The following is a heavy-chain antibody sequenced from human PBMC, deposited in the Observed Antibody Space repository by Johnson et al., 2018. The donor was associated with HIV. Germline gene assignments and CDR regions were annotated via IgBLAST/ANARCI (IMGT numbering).Heavy chain of an antibody. CDR1: GFTFSNAW. J-gene: IGHJ3*02. D-gene: IGHD6-13*01. V-gene: IGHV3-15*01. CDR3: AKDRSGSWYGADAFDI. CDR2: IKSEADGGTT. Sequence: VQLVESGGGVVQPGGSLRLSCAASGFTFSNAWMNWVRQAPGKGLEWVGHIKSEADGGTTDYGAPAKGRFTISRDDSKNRLYLQMNSLRAEDTAVYYCAKDRSGSWYGADAFDIWGQGTMVTVSS.